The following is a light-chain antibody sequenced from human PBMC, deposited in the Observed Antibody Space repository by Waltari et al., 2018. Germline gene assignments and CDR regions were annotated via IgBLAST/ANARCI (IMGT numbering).Light chain of an antibody. CDR1: NLGDKN. CDR2: QDD. V-gene: IGLV3-1*01. Sequence: SYELAQPPSVSVSPGQTASIPCSGNNLGDKNICWYQQKPGRSPVLVIFQDDKRPSGIPERFSGSNSENTATLIISATQAMDEADYYCQAWDRSAGVFGGGTKLTVL. J-gene: IGLJ2*01. CDR3: QAWDRSAGV.